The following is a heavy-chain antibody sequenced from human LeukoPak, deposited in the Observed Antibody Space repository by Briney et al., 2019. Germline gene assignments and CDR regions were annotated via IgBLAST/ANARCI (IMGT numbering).Heavy chain of an antibody. CDR1: GYSFSSYW. Sequence: PGESLKISCKGSGYSFSSYWIIWVRQMPGKGLEWMGFIYPGDSDTRYSPSFQGQVTISADKSISTAYLQWSSLKASDTAMYYCARPGFGELSRTRRAFDIWGQGTMVIVSS. D-gene: IGHD3-10*01. CDR2: IYPGDSDT. CDR3: ARPGFGELSRTRRAFDI. J-gene: IGHJ3*02. V-gene: IGHV5-51*01.